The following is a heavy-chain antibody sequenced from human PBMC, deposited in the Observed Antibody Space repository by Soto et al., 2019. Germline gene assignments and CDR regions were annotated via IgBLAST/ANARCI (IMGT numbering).Heavy chain of an antibody. D-gene: IGHD3-10*01. Sequence: EGQLVESGGGLVQPGGSLKLSWAASGFIFSNSAIHWVRQASGKGLEWVGRIRSKANNYTTTYTASVKGRFTISRDDSKNTAYLQMSSLKSEDTAVYYCSRLGFASHGVDFWGLGTLVTVSS. J-gene: IGHJ4*02. CDR1: GFIFSNSA. V-gene: IGHV3-73*02. CDR2: IRSKANNYTT. CDR3: SRLGFASHGVDF.